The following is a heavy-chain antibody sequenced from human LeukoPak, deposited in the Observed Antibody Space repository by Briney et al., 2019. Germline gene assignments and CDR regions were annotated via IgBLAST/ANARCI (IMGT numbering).Heavy chain of an antibody. CDR1: GYTLTELS. J-gene: IGHJ4*02. CDR2: FDPEDGET. D-gene: IGHD3-10*01. Sequence: ASVKVSXKVSGYTLTELSMHWVRQAPGKGLEWMGGFDPEDGETIYAQKFQGRVTMTEDTSTDTAYMELSSLRSEDTAVYYCATAFGPMVRGTADYWGQGTLVTVSS. CDR3: ATAFGPMVRGTADY. V-gene: IGHV1-24*01.